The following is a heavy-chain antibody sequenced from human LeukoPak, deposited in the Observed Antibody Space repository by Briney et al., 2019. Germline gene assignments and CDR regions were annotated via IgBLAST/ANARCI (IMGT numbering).Heavy chain of an antibody. CDR1: GFTFSSYG. Sequence: GGSLRLSCAASGFTFSSYGMHWVRQAPGKGLEWVAVLSYDGSDKYYADSVKGRFTISRDNSKNTLYLQMNSLRAEDTAVYYCARDPVPAAILGYFQHWGQGTLVTVSS. CDR2: LSYDGSDK. J-gene: IGHJ1*01. V-gene: IGHV3-30*03. CDR3: ARDPVPAAILGYFQH. D-gene: IGHD2-2*01.